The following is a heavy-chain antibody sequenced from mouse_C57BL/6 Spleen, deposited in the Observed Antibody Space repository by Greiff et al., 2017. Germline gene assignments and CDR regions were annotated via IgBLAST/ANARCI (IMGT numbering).Heavy chain of an antibody. J-gene: IGHJ2*01. CDR1: GYTFTSYW. D-gene: IGHD1-1*01. CDR3: ARSNYYGSSYYFDY. V-gene: IGHV1-55*01. CDR2: IYPGSGST. Sequence: VQLQQPGAELVKPGASVKMSCKASGYTFTSYWITWVKQRPGQGLEWIGDIYPGSGSTNYNEKFKSKATLTVDTSSSTAYMQLISLTSEDSAVYYCARSNYYGSSYYFDYWGQGTTLTVSS.